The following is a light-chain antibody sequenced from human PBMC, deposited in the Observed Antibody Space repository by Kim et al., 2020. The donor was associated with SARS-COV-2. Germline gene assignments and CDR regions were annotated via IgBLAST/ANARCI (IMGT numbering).Light chain of an antibody. CDR3: QQSYNIPYT. Sequence: SASFGDRVTITCRASQSSTNYLNWYQQNLGEAPKLLIYAASTLQSGVPSRFSGSGSGTDFTLTISSLQPGDFATYYCQQSYNIPYTFGQGTTLEI. CDR1: QSSTNY. CDR2: AAS. V-gene: IGKV1-39*01. J-gene: IGKJ2*01.